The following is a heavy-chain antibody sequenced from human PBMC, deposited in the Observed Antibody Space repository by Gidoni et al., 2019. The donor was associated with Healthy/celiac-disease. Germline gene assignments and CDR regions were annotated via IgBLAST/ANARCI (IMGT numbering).Heavy chain of an antibody. CDR3: AKQLLWFGESLWGFDY. V-gene: IGHV3-23*01. D-gene: IGHD3-10*01. CDR2: ISGSGGST. Sequence: EVQLLESGGGLVQPGGSLRLSCAAPGFTFSSYARSWVRPAPGKGLEWVSAISGSGGSTYYADSVKGRFTISRDNSKNTLYLQMNSLRAEDTAVYYCAKQLLWFGESLWGFDYWGQGTLVTVSS. CDR1: GFTFSSYA. J-gene: IGHJ4*02.